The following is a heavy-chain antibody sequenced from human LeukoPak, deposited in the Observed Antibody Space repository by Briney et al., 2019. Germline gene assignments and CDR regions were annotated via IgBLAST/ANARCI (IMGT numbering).Heavy chain of an antibody. CDR2: ISGSGGST. Sequence: PGGSLRLSCAASGFTFSSYAMSWVRQAPGKGLEWVSAISGSGGSTYYADSVKGRFTISRDNSKNTLYLQMNGLRAEDTAVYYCAKKVRGPSHPLDFWGQGTLVTVSS. V-gene: IGHV3-23*01. CDR3: AKKVRGPSHPLDF. CDR1: GFTFSSYA. J-gene: IGHJ4*02. D-gene: IGHD5-12*01.